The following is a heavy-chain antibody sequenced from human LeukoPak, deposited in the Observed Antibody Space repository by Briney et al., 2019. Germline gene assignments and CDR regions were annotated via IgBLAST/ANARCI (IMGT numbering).Heavy chain of an antibody. Sequence: SETLSLTCTVSGGSISSTSYYWGWIRRPPGKGLEWTGSIYYSGSTYYNPSLKSRVTVSVDTSTNQFSLMLSSVTAADTAVYYCVRGSTLRHYQYWGQGTLVTVSS. CDR2: IYYSGST. CDR3: VRGSTLRHYQY. CDR1: GGSISSTSYY. D-gene: IGHD3-16*01. J-gene: IGHJ4*02. V-gene: IGHV4-39*01.